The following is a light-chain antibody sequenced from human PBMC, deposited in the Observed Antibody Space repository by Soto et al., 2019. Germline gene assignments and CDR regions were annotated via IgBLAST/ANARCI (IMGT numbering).Light chain of an antibody. CDR3: QHYDHLPIT. Sequence: DIQMPQSPSSLSASVGDRVTITCQARQDITNYLNWYQQKPGRAPRLLLYDASSLETGVPSRFSGSGSGTDFTLTISSLQPEAVATYYCQHYDHLPITFGQGTRLEIK. J-gene: IGKJ5*01. CDR1: QDITNY. CDR2: DAS. V-gene: IGKV1-33*01.